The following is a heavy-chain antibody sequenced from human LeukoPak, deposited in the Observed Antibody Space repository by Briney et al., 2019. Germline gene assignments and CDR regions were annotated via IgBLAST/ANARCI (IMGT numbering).Heavy chain of an antibody. J-gene: IGHJ2*01. V-gene: IGHV4-59*01. Sequence: SETLSLTCAVYGGSFSGYYWSRIRQPPGKGLEWIGYIYYSGSTNYNPSLKSRVTISVDTSKNQFSLKLSSVTAADTAVYYCARTLDYYDSSGDYWYFHLWGRGTLVTVSS. CDR2: IYYSGST. D-gene: IGHD3-22*01. CDR3: ARTLDYYDSSGDYWYFHL. CDR1: GGSFSGYY.